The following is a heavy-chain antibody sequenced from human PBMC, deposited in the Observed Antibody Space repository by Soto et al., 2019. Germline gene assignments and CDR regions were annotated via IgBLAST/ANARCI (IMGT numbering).Heavy chain of an antibody. V-gene: IGHV3-64*01. D-gene: IGHD3-10*01. CDR2: ISSNGGST. CDR1: GFTFSSYA. J-gene: IGHJ6*03. Sequence: VQLVESGGGLVQPGGSLRLSCAASGFTFSSYAMHWVRQAPGKGLEYVSAISSNGGSTYYANSVKGRFTISRDNSKNTLYLQMGSLRAEDMAVYYCARDGHSMVRGVTVGMYYYYYMDVWGKGTTVTVSS. CDR3: ARDGHSMVRGVTVGMYYYYYMDV.